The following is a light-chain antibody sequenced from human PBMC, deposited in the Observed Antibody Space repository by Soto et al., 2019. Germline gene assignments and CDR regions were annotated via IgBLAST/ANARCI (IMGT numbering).Light chain of an antibody. CDR2: EVT. CDR1: STDVGGANI. V-gene: IGLV2-8*01. Sequence: QSVLTQPPSASGSPGQSVTISCTGTSTDVGGANIVSWYKQHPCKAPKLVIYEVTKRPSVVPVRFPGSKSGNTSSLTVSGLPDEDEADYYFPSYAGGGGTIAGSNTAVFGGGTKTTV. J-gene: IGLJ3*02. CDR3: PSYAGGGGTIAGSNTAV.